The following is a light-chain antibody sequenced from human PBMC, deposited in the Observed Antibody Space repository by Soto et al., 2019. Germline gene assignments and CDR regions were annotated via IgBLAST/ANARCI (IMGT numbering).Light chain of an antibody. CDR2: KVS. CDR1: SSDVGGNKY. CDR3: TSSICDSLYV. Sequence: QSVLTQPASVSGSPGQSITISCTGTSSDVGGNKYVSWYQQYPGKVPKLLINKVSNRPSGVSNRFSGSKSGNTASLTISGLLAEDEADYFCTSSICDSLYVFGTGTKVTVL. J-gene: IGLJ1*01. V-gene: IGLV2-14*01.